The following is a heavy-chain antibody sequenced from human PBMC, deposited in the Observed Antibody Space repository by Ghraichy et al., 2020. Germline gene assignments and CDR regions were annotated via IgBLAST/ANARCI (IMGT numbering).Heavy chain of an antibody. D-gene: IGHD3-22*01. CDR2: ISGSGGST. V-gene: IGHV3-23*01. CDR3: AKPLRDYYDSSGYYYYYGMDV. J-gene: IGHJ6*02. Sequence: GESLNISCAASGFTFSSYAMSWVRQAPGKGLEWVSAISGSGGSTYYADSVKGRFTISRDNSKNTLYLQMNSLRAEDTAVYYCAKPLRDYYDSSGYYYYYGMDVWGQGTTVTVSS. CDR1: GFTFSSYA.